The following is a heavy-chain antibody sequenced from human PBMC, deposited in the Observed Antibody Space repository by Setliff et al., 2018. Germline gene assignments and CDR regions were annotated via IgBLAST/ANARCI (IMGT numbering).Heavy chain of an antibody. V-gene: IGHV1-24*01. CDR3: ATRGDSGSYYAAEYFQH. J-gene: IGHJ1*01. CDR2: FDPEDGET. D-gene: IGHD1-26*01. Sequence: ASVKVSCKVSGYTLTELSTHWVRQAPGKGLEWMGGFDPEDGETIYAQKFQGRVTMTEDTSTDTAYMELSSLRSEDTAVYYCATRGDSGSYYAAEYFQHWGQGTLVTVSS. CDR1: GYTLTELS.